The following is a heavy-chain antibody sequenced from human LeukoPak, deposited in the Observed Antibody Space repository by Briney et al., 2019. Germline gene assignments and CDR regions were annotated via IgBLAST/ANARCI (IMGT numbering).Heavy chain of an antibody. J-gene: IGHJ6*02. CDR1: GGSFSGYY. D-gene: IGHD3-3*01. Sequence: PSETLSLTCAVHGGSFSGYYWSWIRQPPGKGLEWIGEINHSGSTNYNPSLKSRVTISVDTSKNQFSLKRSAVPAADRAVYYCARGNYDFWSGADLSYRYYGRDVWGQGTTVTV. CDR2: INHSGST. CDR3: ARGNYDFWSGADLSYRYYGRDV. V-gene: IGHV4-34*01.